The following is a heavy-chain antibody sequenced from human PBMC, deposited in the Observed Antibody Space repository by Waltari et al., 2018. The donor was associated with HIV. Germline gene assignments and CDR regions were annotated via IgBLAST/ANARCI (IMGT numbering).Heavy chain of an antibody. CDR3: ARGYSYDRSGEAFDI. V-gene: IGHV1-8*01. Sequence: QVLLVQSGAEVKKPGASVKVSCKAYGYTFTNFDITWVRQATGQGLEWMGWMNPNSGNTGYAQKFQGRVTMTRNTSISTAYMELSSLRSEDTAVYYCARGYSYDRSGEAFDIWGQGTMVTVSS. CDR1: GYTFTNFD. CDR2: MNPNSGNT. D-gene: IGHD3-22*01. J-gene: IGHJ3*02.